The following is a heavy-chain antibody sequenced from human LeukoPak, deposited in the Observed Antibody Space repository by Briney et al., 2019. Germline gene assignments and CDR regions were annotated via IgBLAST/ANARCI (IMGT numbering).Heavy chain of an antibody. D-gene: IGHD3-10*01. CDR1: GGSISSSSYY. CDR3: ARDGYGAEYNWFDP. CDR2: IYYSGST. V-gene: IGHV4-39*07. Sequence: SETLSLTCTVSGGSISSSSYYWGWIRQPPGKGLEWIGSIYYSGSTYYNPSLKSRVTISVDTSKNQFSLKLSSVTAADTAVYYCARDGYGAEYNWFDPWGQGTLVTVSS. J-gene: IGHJ5*02.